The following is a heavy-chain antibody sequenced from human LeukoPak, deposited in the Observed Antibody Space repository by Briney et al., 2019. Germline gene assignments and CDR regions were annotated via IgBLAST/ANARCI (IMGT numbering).Heavy chain of an antibody. J-gene: IGHJ4*02. V-gene: IGHV3-23*01. CDR3: AKFFSSSWNPLDY. CDR1: GFTFSSYA. CDR2: ISGSGGST. D-gene: IGHD6-13*01. Sequence: GGSLRLSCAASGFTFSSYAMSWVRQAPGKGLEWVSAISGSGGSTYYADSVKGRFTISRDNSKNTLYLQLNSLRAEDTAVYYCAKFFSSSWNPLDYWGQGTLVTVSS.